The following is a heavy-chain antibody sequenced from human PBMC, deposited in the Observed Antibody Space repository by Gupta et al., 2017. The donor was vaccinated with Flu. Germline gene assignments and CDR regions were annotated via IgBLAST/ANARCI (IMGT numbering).Heavy chain of an antibody. J-gene: IGHJ4*02. CDR2: IYPGDSDS. D-gene: IGHD6-19*01. CDR1: GYSFTTYW. V-gene: IGHV5-51*03. Sequence: EVQLVQSGAEVKKPGESLQISCQGAGYSFTTYWIGWVRQMPGKCLWWMRIIYPGDSDSRYSPSLQGRATISADKSINTAYLQWSSLKASDTAMYYCARGHTTGWYEYWGQGTLVTVSS. CDR3: ARGHTTGWYEY.